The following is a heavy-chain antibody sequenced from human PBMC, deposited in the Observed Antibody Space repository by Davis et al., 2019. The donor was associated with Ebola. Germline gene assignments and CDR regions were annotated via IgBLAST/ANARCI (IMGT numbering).Heavy chain of an antibody. CDR2: IRSKANSYAT. CDR1: GFTFSGSA. V-gene: IGHV3-73*01. D-gene: IGHD6-25*01. Sequence: GESLKISCAASGFTFSGSALHWVRQASGKGLEWVGRIRSKANSYATAYAASVKGRFIISRDDSKNTAYLQMNSLRTEDTAVYYCTYTYSSGEDVWGQGTTVTVSS. J-gene: IGHJ6*02. CDR3: TYTYSSGEDV.